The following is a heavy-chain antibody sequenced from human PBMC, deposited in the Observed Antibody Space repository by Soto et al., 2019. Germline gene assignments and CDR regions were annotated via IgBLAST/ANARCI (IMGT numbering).Heavy chain of an antibody. CDR3: AKVHYYYYMDF. D-gene: IGHD1-1*01. V-gene: IGHV3-33*08. CDR2: IWYDGSNK. J-gene: IGHJ6*03. Sequence: GGSLRLSCAASGFTFSSYGMHWVRQAPGKGLEWVAVIWYDGSNKYYADSVKGRFTISRDNSKNTLYLQMNSLRAEDTAVYYCAKVHYYYYMDFCAKGTTVTVSS. CDR1: GFTFSSYG.